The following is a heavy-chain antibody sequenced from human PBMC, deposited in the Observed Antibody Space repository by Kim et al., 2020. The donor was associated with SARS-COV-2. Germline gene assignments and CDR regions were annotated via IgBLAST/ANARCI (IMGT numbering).Heavy chain of an antibody. D-gene: IGHD3-3*01. CDR1: GYTFTSYA. J-gene: IGHJ5*02. CDR3: ASTFWSGYTSWFDP. V-gene: IGHV7-4-1*02. Sequence: ASVKVSCKASGYTFTSYAMNWVRPAPGQGLEWMGWLNTNTGNPTYAQGFTGRFVFSLDTSVSTAYLQISSLKAEDTAVYSCASTFWSGYTSWFDPWGQGTLVTVSS. CDR2: LNTNTGNP.